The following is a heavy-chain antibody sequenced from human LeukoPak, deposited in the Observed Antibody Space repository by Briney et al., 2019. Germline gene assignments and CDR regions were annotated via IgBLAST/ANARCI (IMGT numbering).Heavy chain of an antibody. CDR3: VRLTCSGSSCSGGGAFDV. V-gene: IGHV4-31*01. CDR1: GDSMSSGGYL. CDR2: IFYNGGS. J-gene: IGHJ3*01. Sequence: KASETLSLTCSVSGDSMSSGGYLWTWMRQHPGKGREWIGYIFYNGGSYYSPSLQSLLTISVDTSQKQFSLKMSSVTAADTAVYYCVRLTCSGSSCSGGGAFDVWGQGTVVTVSS. D-gene: IGHD2-2*01.